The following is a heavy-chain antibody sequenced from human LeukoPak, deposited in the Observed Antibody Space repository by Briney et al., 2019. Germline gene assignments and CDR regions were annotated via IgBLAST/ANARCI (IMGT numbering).Heavy chain of an antibody. CDR3: ARGYCSGGSCYSGNWFDP. Sequence: SETLSLTCTVSGGSISSYYWSWIRQPPGKGLEWIGYICYSGSTNYNPSLKSRVTISVDTSKNQFSLKLSSVTAADTAVYYCARGYCSGGSCYSGNWFDPWGQGTLVTVSS. CDR1: GGSISSYY. V-gene: IGHV4-59*01. D-gene: IGHD2-15*01. J-gene: IGHJ5*02. CDR2: ICYSGST.